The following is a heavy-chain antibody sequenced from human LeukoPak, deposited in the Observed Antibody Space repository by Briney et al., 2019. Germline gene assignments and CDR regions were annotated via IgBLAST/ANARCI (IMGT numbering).Heavy chain of an antibody. CDR3: ASSLGPLTEY. V-gene: IGHV3-74*01. J-gene: IGHJ4*02. D-gene: IGHD3-16*01. Sequence: GGSLRLSCAASGFTFGSPWMHWVRQAPGKGLVWVSRINSDGSATAYADSVKGRFTISRDNAENTLYLQMNSLRAEDTAVYYCASSLGPLTEYWGQGTLVTVSS. CDR1: GFTFGSPW. CDR2: INSDGSAT.